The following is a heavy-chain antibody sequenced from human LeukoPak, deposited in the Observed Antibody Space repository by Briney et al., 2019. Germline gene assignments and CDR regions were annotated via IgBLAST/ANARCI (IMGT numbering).Heavy chain of an antibody. CDR1: GYTFTSYY. V-gene: IGHV1-46*01. CDR3: ARVKYEFFGVVIIPGYYYYMDV. D-gene: IGHD3-3*01. Sequence: ASVKVSCKASGYTFTSYYMHWVRQAPGQGLEWMGIINPSGGSTSYAQKFQGRVTITRNTSTSTAYMELSSLRSEDTAVYYCARVKYEFFGVVIIPGYYYYMDVWGKGTTVTVSS. J-gene: IGHJ6*03. CDR2: INPSGGST.